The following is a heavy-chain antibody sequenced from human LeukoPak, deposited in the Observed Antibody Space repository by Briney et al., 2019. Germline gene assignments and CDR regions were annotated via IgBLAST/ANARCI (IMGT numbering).Heavy chain of an antibody. CDR1: GGSINSYY. D-gene: IGHD1-7*01. CDR2: IYSSGST. J-gene: IGHJ4*02. Sequence: SETLSLTCSVSGGSINSYYLSWIRQSAGKGLEWIGRIYSSGSTNYNPSLESRVTMSVDTSKTQFYLKLRSVTAADTAVYYCAGVNYLAPFDYWGQGTQVTVSS. CDR3: AGVNYLAPFDY. V-gene: IGHV4-4*07.